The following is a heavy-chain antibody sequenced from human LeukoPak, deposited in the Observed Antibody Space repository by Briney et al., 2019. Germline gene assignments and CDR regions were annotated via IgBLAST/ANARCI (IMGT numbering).Heavy chain of an antibody. CDR3: ARDLMVRGVIMAPFDY. CDR1: GYTFTSYG. CDR2: ISAYNGNT. V-gene: IGHV1-18*01. D-gene: IGHD3-10*01. Sequence: ASVKVSCKASGYTFTSYGISWVRQAPGQGLEWMGWISAYNGNTNYAQKLQGRVTMTTDTSTSTAYMELRSLRSDDTAVYYCARDLMVRGVIMAPFDYWGQGTLVTVSS. J-gene: IGHJ4*02.